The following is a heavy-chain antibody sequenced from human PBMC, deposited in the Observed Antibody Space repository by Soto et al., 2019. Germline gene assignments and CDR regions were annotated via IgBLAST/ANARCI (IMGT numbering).Heavy chain of an antibody. Sequence: GGSLRLSCAASGCTFSSYGRHWVRQAPGKGLEWVAVIWYDGSNKYYADSVKGRFTISRDNSKNTLYLQMNSLRAEDTAVYYCARVTYYDFWSGYSPGYYYYMDVWGKGTTVTVSS. J-gene: IGHJ6*03. D-gene: IGHD3-3*01. V-gene: IGHV3-33*01. CDR2: IWYDGSNK. CDR3: ARVTYYDFWSGYSPGYYYYMDV. CDR1: GCTFSSYG.